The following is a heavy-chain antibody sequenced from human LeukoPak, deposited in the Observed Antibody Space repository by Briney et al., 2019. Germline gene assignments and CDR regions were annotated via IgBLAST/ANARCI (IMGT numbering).Heavy chain of an antibody. D-gene: IGHD6-13*01. CDR3: ARPYQQLVRDAFDI. V-gene: IGHV4-39*07. CDR2: IYYSGST. Sequence: ETLSLTCTVSGGSISSSGYYWGWIRQPPGKGLEWIGSIYYSGSTYYNPSLKSRVTISVDTSKNQFSLKLSSVTAADTAVYYCARPYQQLVRDAFDIWGQGTMVTVSS. J-gene: IGHJ3*02. CDR1: GGSISSSGYY.